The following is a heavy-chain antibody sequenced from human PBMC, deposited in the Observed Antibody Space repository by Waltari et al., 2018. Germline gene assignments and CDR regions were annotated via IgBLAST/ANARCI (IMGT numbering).Heavy chain of an antibody. D-gene: IGHD6-19*01. CDR3: TAGSPFHY. CDR2: IKTKTDGGTI. J-gene: IGHJ4*02. Sequence: EVQLVESGGGLVKPGGSIRLSCAASGFTFNSAWMTWVRQAPGKGLEWVGRIKTKTDGGTIDYAAPVKDRFTISRDDSKNTLYLEMNSLKIEDTAVYYCTAGSPFHYWGQGALVTVSS. CDR1: GFTFNSAW. V-gene: IGHV3-15*01.